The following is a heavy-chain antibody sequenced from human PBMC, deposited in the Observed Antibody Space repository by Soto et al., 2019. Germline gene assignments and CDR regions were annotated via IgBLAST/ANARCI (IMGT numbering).Heavy chain of an antibody. V-gene: IGHV4-4*07. CDR2: IYTSGST. Sequence: ETLSLTCTVSGGSISSYYWSWIRQPAGKGLEWIGRIYTSGSTNYNPSLKSRVTMSVDTSKNQFSLKLSSVTAADTAVYYCARAFLDCSGGSCYGNWFDPWGQGTLVTVPQ. D-gene: IGHD2-15*01. J-gene: IGHJ5*02. CDR1: GGSISSYY. CDR3: ARAFLDCSGGSCYGNWFDP.